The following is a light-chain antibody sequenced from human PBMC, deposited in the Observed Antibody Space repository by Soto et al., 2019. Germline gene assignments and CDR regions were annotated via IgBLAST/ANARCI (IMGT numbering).Light chain of an antibody. J-gene: IGLJ1*01. CDR1: SSDVGGYDY. Sequence: QPALTQPRSVSGSPGQSVTISCTGTSSDVGGYDYVSWYQQHPGKAPKLMIFDVSKRPSGVPDRFSGSKSGSTASLTISGLQADDEADYYCCSYAGGFYVVGTGTKLTVL. CDR3: CSYAGGFYV. CDR2: DVS. V-gene: IGLV2-11*01.